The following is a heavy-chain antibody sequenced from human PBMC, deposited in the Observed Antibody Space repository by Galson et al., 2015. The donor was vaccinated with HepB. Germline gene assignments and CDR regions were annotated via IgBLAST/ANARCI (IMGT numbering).Heavy chain of an antibody. V-gene: IGHV1-69*04. CDR3: ARDWSSSSFPITHYYYGMDV. D-gene: IGHD6-13*01. CDR2: IIPILGIA. CDR1: GGTFSSYT. J-gene: IGHJ6*02. Sequence: SVKVSCKASGGTFSSYTISWVRQAPGQGLEWMGRIIPILGIANYAQKFQGRVTITADKSTSTAYMELSSLRSEDTAVYYCARDWSSSSFPITHYYYGMDVWGQGTTVTVSS.